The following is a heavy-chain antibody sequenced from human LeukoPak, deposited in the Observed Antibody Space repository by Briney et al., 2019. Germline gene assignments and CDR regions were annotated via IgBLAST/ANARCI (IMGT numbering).Heavy chain of an antibody. J-gene: IGHJ3*02. V-gene: IGHV3-7*01. D-gene: IGHD5-18*01. Sequence: GGSLRLSCAASGFTFSSYWMSCVRQAPGKGLERVANIKQDGSGKYYVDSVKGRFTISRDNAKNSLYLQMSSLRAEDTAVYYCARASGYSYGSDAFDIWGQGTMVTVSS. CDR3: ARASGYSYGSDAFDI. CDR2: IKQDGSGK. CDR1: GFTFSSYW.